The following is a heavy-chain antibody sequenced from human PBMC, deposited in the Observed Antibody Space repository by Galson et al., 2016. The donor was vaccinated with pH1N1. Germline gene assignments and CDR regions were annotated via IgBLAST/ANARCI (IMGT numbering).Heavy chain of an antibody. J-gene: IGHJ5*02. V-gene: IGHV1-69*13. D-gene: IGHD4-17*01. CDR1: GGTFSTYG. CDR3: ARVGYGDYSGWFDP. Sequence: SVKVSCKASGGTFSTYGISWLRQAPEQGLEWMGGIIPIFGTANYAQRFQGRVTITADGSTSTAYMELSSLRSEDTAVYYCARVGYGDYSGWFDPWGQGTLVTVSS. CDR2: IIPIFGTA.